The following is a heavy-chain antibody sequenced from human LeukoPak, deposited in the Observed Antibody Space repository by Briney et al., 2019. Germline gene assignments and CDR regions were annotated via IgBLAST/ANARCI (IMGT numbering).Heavy chain of an antibody. Sequence: GGSLRLSCAASGFTFSSYAMSWVRQAPGKGLEWVSAISGSGGSTYYADSVKGRFTNSRDNSKNTLYLQMNSLRAEDTAVYYCANGPGITIFYCYYGMDVWGQGTTVTVSS. J-gene: IGHJ6*02. CDR2: ISGSGGST. D-gene: IGHD3-9*01. CDR1: GFTFSSYA. V-gene: IGHV3-23*01. CDR3: ANGPGITIFYCYYGMDV.